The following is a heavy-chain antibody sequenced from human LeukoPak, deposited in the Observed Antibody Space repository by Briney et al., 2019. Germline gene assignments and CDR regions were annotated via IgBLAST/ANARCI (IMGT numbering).Heavy chain of an antibody. Sequence: KPSETLSLTCTVSGGSISSYYWSWIRQPPGKGLEWIGYIYYSGSTNYNPSLKSRVTISVDTSKNQFSLKLSSVTAADTAVYYCASVPGIAAAGTGIDYWGQGTLVTVSS. J-gene: IGHJ4*02. D-gene: IGHD6-13*01. V-gene: IGHV4-59*01. CDR3: ASVPGIAAAGTGIDY. CDR2: IYYSGST. CDR1: GGSISSYY.